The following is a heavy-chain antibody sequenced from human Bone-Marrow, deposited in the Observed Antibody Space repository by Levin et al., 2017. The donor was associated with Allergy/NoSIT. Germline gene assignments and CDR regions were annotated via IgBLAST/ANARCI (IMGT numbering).Heavy chain of an antibody. CDR3: AKEIRQRITLRGVTMRPVANAFDN. V-gene: IGHV3-30*18. Sequence: GESLKISCAASGFSFGNYGMHWVRQAPGKGLEWVAVISYEGSNKFYLDSVKGRFTVSRDNSKDTLYLQMSSLRAEDTALYYCAKEIRQRITLRGVTMRPVANAFDNWGQGTLVTVSS. CDR1: GFSFGNYG. CDR2: ISYEGSNK. J-gene: IGHJ4*02. D-gene: IGHD3-3*01.